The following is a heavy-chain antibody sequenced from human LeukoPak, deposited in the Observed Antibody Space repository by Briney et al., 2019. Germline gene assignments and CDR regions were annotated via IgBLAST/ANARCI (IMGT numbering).Heavy chain of an antibody. D-gene: IGHD3-3*01. CDR2: IRSKANSYAT. V-gene: IGHV3-73*01. J-gene: IGHJ4*02. Sequence: PGGSLRLSCAASGFTFSGSAMHWVRQASGKGLEWVGRIRSKANSYATAYAASGKGRFTIPRDDSKKTAYLQMNSLKTEDTAVYYCTRPQYYDFWSGDGGFDYWGQGTLVTVSS. CDR3: TRPQYYDFWSGDGGFDY. CDR1: GFTFSGSA.